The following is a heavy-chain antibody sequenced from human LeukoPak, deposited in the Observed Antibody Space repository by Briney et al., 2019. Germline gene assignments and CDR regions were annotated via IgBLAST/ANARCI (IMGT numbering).Heavy chain of an antibody. V-gene: IGHV3-66*02. Sequence: GGSLRLSCAASGFTFSSNYMSWVRQAPGKGLEWVSVIYSGGSTYYADSVKGRFTISRDNSKNTLYLQMNSLRAEDTAVYYCARDPGGYYDSSGYSQTGSDAFDIWGQGTMVTVSS. J-gene: IGHJ3*02. D-gene: IGHD3-22*01. CDR2: IYSGGST. CDR3: ARDPGGYYDSSGYSQTGSDAFDI. CDR1: GFTFSSNY.